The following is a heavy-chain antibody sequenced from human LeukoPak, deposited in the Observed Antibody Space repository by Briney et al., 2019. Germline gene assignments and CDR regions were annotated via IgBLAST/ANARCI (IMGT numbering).Heavy chain of an antibody. CDR1: GGSFSGYY. V-gene: IGHV4-34*01. J-gene: IGHJ6*02. D-gene: IGHD3-22*01. Sequence: SETLSLTCAVYGGSFSGYYWSWIRQPPGKGLEWIGEINHSGSTNYNPSLKSRVTISVDTSKNQFPLKLSSVTAADTAVYYCARLRPMRLFYYGMDVWGQGTTVTVSS. CDR3: ARLRPMRLFYYGMDV. CDR2: INHSGST.